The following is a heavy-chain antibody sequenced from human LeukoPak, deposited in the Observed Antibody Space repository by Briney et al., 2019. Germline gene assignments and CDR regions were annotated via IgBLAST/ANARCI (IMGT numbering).Heavy chain of an antibody. J-gene: IGHJ6*03. V-gene: IGHV4-4*07. CDR1: GGSISSYY. CDR3: ARDADIVATINYMDV. CDR2: IYTSGST. D-gene: IGHD5-12*01. Sequence: SETLSLTCTVPGGSISSYYWSWIRQPAGKGLEWIGRIYTSGSTNYNPSLKSRVTMSVDTSKNQFSLKLSSVTAADTAVYYCARDADIVATINYMDVWGKGTTVTVSS.